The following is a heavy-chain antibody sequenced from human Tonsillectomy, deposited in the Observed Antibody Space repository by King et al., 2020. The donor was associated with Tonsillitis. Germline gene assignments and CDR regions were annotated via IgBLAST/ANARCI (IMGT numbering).Heavy chain of an antibody. Sequence: VQLVESGGVVVQPGGSLRLSCAASGFTFDDYTMHWVRQAPGKGLEWVSLISWDGGSTYYADSVEGRFTISRDNSKTSLYLQINSLRTEDTALYYCAKDGASGWPENYFDYWGQGTLVTVSS. CDR3: AKDGASGWPENYFDY. J-gene: IGHJ4*02. V-gene: IGHV3-43*01. D-gene: IGHD6-19*01. CDR1: GFTFDDYT. CDR2: ISWDGGST.